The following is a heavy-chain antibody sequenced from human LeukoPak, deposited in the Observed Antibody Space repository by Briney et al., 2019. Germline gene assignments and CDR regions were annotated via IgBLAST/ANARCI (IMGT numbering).Heavy chain of an antibody. Sequence: PGGSLRLSCAASGFTFSQQYMTWVRQTPGKGLEWVATLSPDGSDKFYMGSVKGRFTISRDNAKNPLYLQMNSLRVEDTAVYFCARQGRSWDYWGQGTLVTVSS. D-gene: IGHD3-3*01. CDR2: LSPDGSDK. J-gene: IGHJ4*02. CDR1: GFTFSQQY. CDR3: ARQGRSWDY. V-gene: IGHV3-7*03.